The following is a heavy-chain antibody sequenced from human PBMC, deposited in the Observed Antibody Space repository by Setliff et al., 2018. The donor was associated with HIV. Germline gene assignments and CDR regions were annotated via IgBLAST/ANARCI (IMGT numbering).Heavy chain of an antibody. CDR2: IHHSGTA. V-gene: IGHV4-39*01. CDR3: ARLSGGMVPNY. D-gene: IGHD3-10*01. J-gene: IGHJ4*02. CDR1: GGSITRTPYY. Sequence: PSETLSLTCTVSGGSITRTPYYWGWIRQPPGKGLEWIGSIHHSGTAYDNPSLKSRVTISVDPSKNQILLRLISVTAADTAVYYCARLSGGMVPNYWGQGTRVTVSS.